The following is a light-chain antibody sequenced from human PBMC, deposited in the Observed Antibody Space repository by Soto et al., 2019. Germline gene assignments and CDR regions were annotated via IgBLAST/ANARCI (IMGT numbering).Light chain of an antibody. J-gene: IGLJ1*01. CDR2: EVS. CDR3: SSYTSSDTYV. CDR1: SSDVGGYNY. V-gene: IGLV2-14*01. Sequence: QSALTQPASVSGSPGQSITISCTGTSSDVGGYNYVSWYQQHPGKAPKLMIYEVSNRPSGISNRFSGSKSVNMASLTISGLQAEDEADYYCSSYTSSDTYVFGTGTKVTVL.